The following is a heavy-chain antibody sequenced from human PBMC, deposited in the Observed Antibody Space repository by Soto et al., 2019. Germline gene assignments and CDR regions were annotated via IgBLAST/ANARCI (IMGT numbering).Heavy chain of an antibody. D-gene: IGHD5-12*01. J-gene: IGHJ4*02. CDR3: ARIVDGYNPGTGY. Sequence: QVQLVQSGAEVKKPGSSVMVSCKASGGTFSNYALTWLRQAPGQGLEWMGGINPLFGRTTYAQKFQDRVTITADESTTTAYMELTSLRSDDTAVYYCARIVDGYNPGTGYLGQGTLVTVSS. CDR2: INPLFGRT. CDR1: GGTFSNYA. V-gene: IGHV1-69*12.